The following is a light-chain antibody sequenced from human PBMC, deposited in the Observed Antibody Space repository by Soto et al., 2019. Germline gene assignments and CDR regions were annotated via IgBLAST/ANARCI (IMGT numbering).Light chain of an antibody. CDR2: GNN. CDR1: SSNIGAGND. J-gene: IGLJ1*01. CDR3: QSYDSSLDAFV. Sequence: QSVLTQPPSVSAAPGQRVTISCSGSSSNIGAGNDVHWYQQFPGTAPKLVIHGNNKRPSGVPDRFSGSKSGTSASLAITGLQAEDEADYYCQSYDSSLDAFVFGTGTKVTVL. V-gene: IGLV1-40*01.